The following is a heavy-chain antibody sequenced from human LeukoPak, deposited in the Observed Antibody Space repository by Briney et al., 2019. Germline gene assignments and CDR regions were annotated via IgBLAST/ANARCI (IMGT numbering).Heavy chain of an antibody. CDR2: IYINGYS. CDR3: ARTASSGVVWFDP. D-gene: IGHD2-21*01. V-gene: IGHV4-61*02. J-gene: IGHJ5*02. CDR1: GDSISSGIYF. Sequence: SETLSLTCNVSGDSISSGIYFWSWIRQPAGKRLEWIGRIYINGYSNYNPSLKSRVTISIDTSQNQFSLRLSSVTAADTAVYYCARTASSGVVWFDPWGQGTLVTVSS.